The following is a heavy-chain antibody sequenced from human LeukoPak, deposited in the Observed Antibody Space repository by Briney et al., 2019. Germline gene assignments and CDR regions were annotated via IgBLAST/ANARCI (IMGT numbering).Heavy chain of an antibody. V-gene: IGHV3-7*01. Sequence: PGRSLRLSCAASGLTFRRDWMSWVRQAPGKGLEWVAMIKQDGSEKHYVDSVKGRFTISSDNTKNSLNLQMNSLRAEDTAVYYCATLDTAMVTNFGYWGQGTLVTVSS. J-gene: IGHJ4*02. D-gene: IGHD5-18*01. CDR3: ATLDTAMVTNFGY. CDR2: IKQDGSEK. CDR1: GLTFRRDW.